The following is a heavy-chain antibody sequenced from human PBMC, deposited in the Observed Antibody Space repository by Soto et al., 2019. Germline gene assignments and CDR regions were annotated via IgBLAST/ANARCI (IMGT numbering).Heavy chain of an antibody. CDR1: GGSFSGYY. D-gene: IGHD5-18*01. J-gene: IGHJ4*02. CDR2: INHSGST. V-gene: IGHV4-34*01. CDR3: ARASGVYTAMVLDY. Sequence: SETLSLTCAVYGGSFSGYYWSWIRQPPGKGLEWIGEINHSGSTNYNPSLKSRVTISVDTSKNQFSLKLSSVTAADTAVYYCARASGVYTAMVLDYWGQGTLVTVSS.